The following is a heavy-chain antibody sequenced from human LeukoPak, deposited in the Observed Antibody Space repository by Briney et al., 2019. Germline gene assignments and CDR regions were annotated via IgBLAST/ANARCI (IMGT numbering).Heavy chain of an antibody. Sequence: QPGGSLRLSCAASGFTFSSYWMHWVRQAPGKGLVWVSRINSDGSSTSYADSVKGRFTLSRDNAKNTMYLQMNSLRAEDTAVYYCARRGEDGSYYDYWGQGTLVTVSS. CDR1: GFTFSSYW. J-gene: IGHJ4*02. CDR3: ARRGEDGSYYDY. D-gene: IGHD1-26*01. CDR2: INSDGSST. V-gene: IGHV3-74*01.